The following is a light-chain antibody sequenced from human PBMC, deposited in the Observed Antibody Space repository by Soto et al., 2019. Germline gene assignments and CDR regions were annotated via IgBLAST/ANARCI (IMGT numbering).Light chain of an antibody. CDR1: QSISNS. Sequence: DIQMTQSPSSLSASVGDGVTITCRASQSISNSLNWYQQKPGKAPKLLIYAASSLQSGVPSRFSGSGSGTDFTLTISSLQPEDFATYYCQQSYSTPRTFGQGTRLRL. CDR2: AAS. CDR3: QQSYSTPRT. J-gene: IGKJ5*01. V-gene: IGKV1-39*01.